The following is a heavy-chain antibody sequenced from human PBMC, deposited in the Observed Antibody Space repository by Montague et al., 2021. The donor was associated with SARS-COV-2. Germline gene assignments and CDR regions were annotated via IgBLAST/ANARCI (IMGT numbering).Heavy chain of an antibody. J-gene: IGHJ4*02. CDR1: GRSISSSSYY. D-gene: IGHD2-15*01. CDR2: IYYSGST. CDR3: ARLASGWWELTLDY. V-gene: IGHV4-39*01. Sequence: SETLSLTCTVSGRSISSSSYYWGWIRQPPGKGLEWIGSIYYSGSTYYNPSLESRVTISVDTSKNQFSLKLSSVTAADTAVYYCARLASGWWELTLDYWGQGTLVTVSS.